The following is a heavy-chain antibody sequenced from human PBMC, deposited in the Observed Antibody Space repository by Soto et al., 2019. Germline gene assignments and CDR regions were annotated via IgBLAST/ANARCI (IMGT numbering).Heavy chain of an antibody. D-gene: IGHD6-13*01. Sequence: EVQLLESGGGLVQPGGSLRLSCAASGFTFSSYAMSWVRQAPGKGLEWVSAISGSGGSTYYADSVKGRFTISRDNSKNTLYLQMNSLRAEDTAVYYCAKEAAFGAAACTRGIFRDFDYWGQGTLVTVSS. V-gene: IGHV3-23*01. CDR1: GFTFSSYA. CDR3: AKEAAFGAAACTRGIFRDFDY. CDR2: ISGSGGST. J-gene: IGHJ4*02.